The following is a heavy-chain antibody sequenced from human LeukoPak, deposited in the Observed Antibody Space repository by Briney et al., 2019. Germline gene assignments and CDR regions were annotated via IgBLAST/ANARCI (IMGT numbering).Heavy chain of an antibody. CDR1: GFPFSDYY. D-gene: IGHD3-22*01. V-gene: IGHV3-11*01. J-gene: IGHJ4*02. CDR3: ARDDDSSGYYGY. Sequence: GSLGLSCAASGFPFSDYYMSWIRQAPGKGLGLVLYISSSGSTISYADSVKGRFTISRDNAKNSLYLQMNSLRAEDTAVYYCARDDDSSGYYGYWGQGTLVTVSS. CDR2: ISSSGSTI.